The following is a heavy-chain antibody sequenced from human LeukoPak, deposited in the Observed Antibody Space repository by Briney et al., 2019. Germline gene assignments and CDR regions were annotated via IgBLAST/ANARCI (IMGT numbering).Heavy chain of an antibody. J-gene: IGHJ4*02. CDR1: GFTFSSYA. CDR3: ARDSIWGSGTYGFDY. CDR2: ISYDGSNK. V-gene: IGHV3-30-3*01. D-gene: IGHD1-26*01. Sequence: GGSLRLSCAASGFTFSSYAMHWVRQAPGKGLEWVAVISYDGSNKYYADSVKGRFTISRDNSKNTLYLQMNSLRAEDTAVYYCARDSIWGSGTYGFDYWGQGALIIVSS.